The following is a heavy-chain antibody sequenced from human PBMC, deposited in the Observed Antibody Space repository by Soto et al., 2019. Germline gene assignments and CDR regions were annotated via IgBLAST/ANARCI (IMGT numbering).Heavy chain of an antibody. CDR2: FDPEDGET. V-gene: IGHV1-24*01. Sequence: ASVKVSCKVSGYTLTELSMHWVRQAPGKGLEWMGGFDPEDGETIYAQKFQGRVTMTEDTSTDTAYMELSSLRSEDTAVYYCATSLQYSSSWYLAYWGQGTRVTVSS. D-gene: IGHD6-13*01. J-gene: IGHJ4*02. CDR1: GYTLTELS. CDR3: ATSLQYSSSWYLAY.